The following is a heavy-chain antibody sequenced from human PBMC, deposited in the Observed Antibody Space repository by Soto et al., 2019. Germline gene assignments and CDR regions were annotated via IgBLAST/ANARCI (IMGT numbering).Heavy chain of an antibody. Sequence: EVQLLESGGGLVQPGGSLTLSCAASGFTFSDYTMTWVRQAPGKVLECISVILAAYNTYYAGSVRGRFTISRDNSKNTLYLEMNSLRAEDAAVYYCARRTEGYFGYWGQGALVTVSS. CDR3: ARRTEGYFGY. CDR1: GFTFSDYT. CDR2: ILAAYNT. V-gene: IGHV3-23*03. J-gene: IGHJ4*02.